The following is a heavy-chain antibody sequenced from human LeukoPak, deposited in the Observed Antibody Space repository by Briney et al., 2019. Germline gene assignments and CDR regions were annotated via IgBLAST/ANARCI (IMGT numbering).Heavy chain of an antibody. J-gene: IGHJ5*02. CDR2: IYYAGVT. V-gene: IGHV4-39*07. Sequence: PSETLSLTCTVSGGYIITSGHYWGWIRQPPGKGLEWIGSIYYAGVTSTNPFFRSRMSISVDTSKNQFSLNLTSVTAADAAVYYCARERSSSGGHSWFDPWGQGTLVTVSS. D-gene: IGHD4-23*01. CDR1: GGYIITSGHY. CDR3: ARERSSSGGHSWFDP.